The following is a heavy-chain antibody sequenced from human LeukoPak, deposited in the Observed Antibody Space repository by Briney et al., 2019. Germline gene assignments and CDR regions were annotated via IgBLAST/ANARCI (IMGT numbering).Heavy chain of an antibody. CDR1: GYTFTSYA. V-gene: IGHV1-3*01. CDR2: TNAGNGNT. CDR3: ASFYYGSGSLFEY. J-gene: IGHJ4*02. Sequence: ASVKVSCKASGYTFTSYAMHWVRQAPGQRLEWMGWTNAGNGNTKYSQKFQGRVTITRDTSASTAYMELSSLRSEDTAVYYCASFYYGSGSLFEYWGQGTLVTVSS. D-gene: IGHD3-10*01.